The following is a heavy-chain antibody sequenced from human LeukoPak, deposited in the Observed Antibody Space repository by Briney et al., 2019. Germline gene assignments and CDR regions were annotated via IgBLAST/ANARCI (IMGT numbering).Heavy chain of an antibody. D-gene: IGHD4-17*01. CDR3: ARGDDYGDYSYFDY. J-gene: IGHJ4*02. CDR2: IYSGGST. Sequence: GGSLRLSCAASGFTVSSNYMSWVRQAPGKGLEWVSVIYSGGSTYYADSVKGRFAISRDNSKNTLYLQMNSLRAEDTAVYYCARGDDYGDYSYFDYWGQGTLVTVSS. CDR1: GFTVSSNY. V-gene: IGHV3-53*01.